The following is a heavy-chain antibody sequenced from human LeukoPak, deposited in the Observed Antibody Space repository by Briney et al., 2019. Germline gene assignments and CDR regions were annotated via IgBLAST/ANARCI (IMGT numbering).Heavy chain of an antibody. CDR3: ARASDDFWSGYWGAFDI. Sequence: SVKVSCKASGGTFSSYAISWVRQAPGQGLEWMGGIIPIFGSANYAQKIQGRVTITADESTSTAYMELSSLRSEDTAVYYCARASDDFWSGYWGAFDIWGQGTMVTVSS. CDR2: IIPIFGSA. D-gene: IGHD3-3*01. CDR1: GGTFSSYA. V-gene: IGHV1-69*13. J-gene: IGHJ3*02.